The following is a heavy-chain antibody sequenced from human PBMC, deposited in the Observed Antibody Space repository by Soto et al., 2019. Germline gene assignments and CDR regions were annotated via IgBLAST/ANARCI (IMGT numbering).Heavy chain of an antibody. CDR3: AKDWGSSGWYNWFDP. CDR2: ISHDGGAT. V-gene: IGHV3-30*18. D-gene: IGHD6-13*01. CDR1: GFTFSTSG. Sequence: QVQLVESGGGVVQSGRSLRLSCAASGFTFSTSGMHWIRQAPGKGLEWVAMISHDGGATYYVDSVKGRFTISRDTDKNTMHLHMDWLRPAGTATYYCAKDWGSSGWYNWFDPWGQGTLVTVSS. J-gene: IGHJ5*02.